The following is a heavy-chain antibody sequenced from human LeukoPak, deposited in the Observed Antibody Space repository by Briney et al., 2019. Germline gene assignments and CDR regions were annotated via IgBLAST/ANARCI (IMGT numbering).Heavy chain of an antibody. J-gene: IGHJ4*02. CDR3: ARARPSSFDY. CDR2: INHSGST. V-gene: IGHV4-34*01. CDR1: GGSFSGYY. D-gene: IGHD6-6*01. Sequence: SETLSLTCAVYGGSFSGYYWSWIRQPPGKGLEWIGEINHSGSTNYNPSLKSRVTISVDTSKNQFSLKLSSVTAADTAVYYCARARPSSFDYRGQGTLVTVSS.